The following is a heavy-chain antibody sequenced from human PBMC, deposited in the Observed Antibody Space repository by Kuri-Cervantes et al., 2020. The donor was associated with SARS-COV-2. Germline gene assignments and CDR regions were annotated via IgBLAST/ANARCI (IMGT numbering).Heavy chain of an antibody. V-gene: IGHV3-30*02. CDR1: GFTVSSNY. D-gene: IGHD2-2*02. J-gene: IGHJ1*01. CDR3: AKDRGYCSSTSCYNGYFQH. CDR2: IRYDGSNK. Sequence: GGSLRLSCAASGFTVSSNYMSWVRQAPGKGLEWVAFIRYDGSNKYYADSVKGRFTISRDNSKNTLYLQMNSLRAEDTAVYYCAKDRGYCSSTSCYNGYFQHWGQGTLVTVSS.